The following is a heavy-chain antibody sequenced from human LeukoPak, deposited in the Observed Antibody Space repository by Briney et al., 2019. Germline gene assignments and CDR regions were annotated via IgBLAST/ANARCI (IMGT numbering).Heavy chain of an antibody. CDR1: GGSISSYY. CDR3: ATVAVIRGVTYFDY. V-gene: IGHV4-59*01. Sequence: KPSAPLPLTCTAAGGSISSYYWSWSRQPPGEGEEWIAYLFYSGSTDYNPPLASPVTILVDTSKNQFSLKLRSVPAADTAVYYCATVAVIRGVTYFDYWGQGTLVTVSS. D-gene: IGHD3-10*01. CDR2: LFYSGST. J-gene: IGHJ4*02.